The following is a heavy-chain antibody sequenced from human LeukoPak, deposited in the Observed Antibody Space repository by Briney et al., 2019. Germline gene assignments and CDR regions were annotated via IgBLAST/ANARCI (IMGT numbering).Heavy chain of an antibody. V-gene: IGHV3-30*18. CDR2: ISYDGSNK. CDR1: GFTFSSYG. J-gene: IGHJ4*02. CDR3: AKDGPGYCRGGSCYGVDY. D-gene: IGHD2-15*01. Sequence: GGSLRLSCAASGFTFSSYGMHWVRQAPGKGLEWVAVISYDGSNKYYADSVKGRFTISRDNSKNTLYLQMNSLRAEDTAGYYCAKDGPGYCRGGSCYGVDYWGQGTLVTVSS.